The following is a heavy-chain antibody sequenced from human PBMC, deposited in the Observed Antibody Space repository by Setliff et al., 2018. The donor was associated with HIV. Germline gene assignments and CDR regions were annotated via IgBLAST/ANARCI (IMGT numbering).Heavy chain of an antibody. Sequence: GASVKVSCKASGYTLSTYGISWVRQAPGQGLEWMGWISAHSGYAKSAQKFQGRVTMDTDTSTNTAYMELKSLRSDDTAVYYCARDPRDTRGWYIYYFDYWGQGTLVTVSS. CDR3: ARDPRDTRGWYIYYFDY. CDR1: GYTLSTYG. V-gene: IGHV1-18*01. CDR2: ISAHSGYA. J-gene: IGHJ4*02. D-gene: IGHD6-19*01.